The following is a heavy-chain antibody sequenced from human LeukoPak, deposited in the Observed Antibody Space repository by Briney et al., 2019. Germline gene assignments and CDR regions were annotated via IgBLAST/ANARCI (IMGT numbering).Heavy chain of an antibody. J-gene: IGHJ5*02. D-gene: IGHD6-19*01. CDR2: ISSSSSYI. V-gene: IGHV3-21*01. CDR3: ARDSSGWRNWFDP. CDR1: GFTFSSYS. Sequence: GRSLRLSCAASGFTFSSYSMNWVRQAPGKGLEWVSSISSSSSYIYYADPVKGRFTISRDNAKNSLYRQMNSLRAEDTAVYFCARDSSGWRNWFDPWGQGTLVTVSS.